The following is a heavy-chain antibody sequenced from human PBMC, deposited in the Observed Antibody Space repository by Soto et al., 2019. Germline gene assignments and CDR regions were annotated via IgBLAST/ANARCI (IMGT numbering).Heavy chain of an antibody. CDR2: IYYSGST. V-gene: IGHV4-59*01. J-gene: IGHJ6*02. Sequence: SETLSLTCTVSGGSISSYYWSWIRQPPGKGLEWIGYIYYSGSTNYNPSLKSRVTISVETSKNQFSLKLSSVTAADTAVYYCARATTVTSGYYYGMDVWGQGTTVTAP. CDR1: GGSISSYY. CDR3: ARATTVTSGYYYGMDV. D-gene: IGHD4-4*01.